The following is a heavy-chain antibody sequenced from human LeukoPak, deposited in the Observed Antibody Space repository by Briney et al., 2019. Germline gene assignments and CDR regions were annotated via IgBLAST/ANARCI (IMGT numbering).Heavy chain of an antibody. CDR3: ARDKGYDTYDY. CDR2: IYYSGST. D-gene: IGHD3-22*01. Sequence: SETLSLTCTVSGXSISSYYWSWIRQPPGKGLEWIGYIYYSGSTNYNPSLKSRVTISVDTSKNQFSLKLSSVTAADTAVYYCARDKGYDTYDYWGQGTLVTVSS. V-gene: IGHV4-59*01. J-gene: IGHJ4*02. CDR1: GXSISSYY.